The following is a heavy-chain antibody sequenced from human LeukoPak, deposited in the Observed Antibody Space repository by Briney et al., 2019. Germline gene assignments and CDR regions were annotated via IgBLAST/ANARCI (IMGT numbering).Heavy chain of an antibody. CDR1: GFTFSNYG. Sequence: GGSLRLSCAASGFTFSNYGMNWVRQAPGKGLEWVSYISSSSSTIYYADSVKGRFTISRDNAKNSLYLQMNSLRAEDTAVYYCARELERRESVSAFDIWGQGTMVTVSS. V-gene: IGHV3-48*01. CDR2: ISSSSSTI. CDR3: ARELERRESVSAFDI. J-gene: IGHJ3*02. D-gene: IGHD1-1*01.